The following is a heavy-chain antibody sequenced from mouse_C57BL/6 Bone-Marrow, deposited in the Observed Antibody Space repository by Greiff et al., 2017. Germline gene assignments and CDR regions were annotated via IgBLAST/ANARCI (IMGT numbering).Heavy chain of an antibody. CDR3: TRDRVYYGSSYGAY. D-gene: IGHD1-1*01. CDR2: ISSGGDYI. Sequence: EVKLVESGEGLVKPGGSLKLSCAASGFTFSSYAMSWVRQTPEKRLEWVAYISSGGDYIYYADTVKGRFTISRDNARNTLYLQMSSLKSEDTAMYYCTRDRVYYGSSYGAYWGQGTLVTVSA. CDR1: GFTFSSYA. V-gene: IGHV5-9-1*02. J-gene: IGHJ3*01.